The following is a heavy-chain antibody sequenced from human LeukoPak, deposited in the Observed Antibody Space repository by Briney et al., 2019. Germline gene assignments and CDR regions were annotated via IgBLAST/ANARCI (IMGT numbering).Heavy chain of an antibody. Sequence: SETLSLTCAVSGYSISSGYYWGWIRQPPGKGREWIGSIYHSGSTYYNPSLKSRVTISVDTSKNPFSLKLSSVTAADTAVYYCARGYDILTGFRLDYWGQGTLVTVSS. V-gene: IGHV4-38-2*01. CDR3: ARGYDILTGFRLDY. CDR2: IYHSGST. D-gene: IGHD3-9*01. CDR1: GYSISSGYY. J-gene: IGHJ4*02.